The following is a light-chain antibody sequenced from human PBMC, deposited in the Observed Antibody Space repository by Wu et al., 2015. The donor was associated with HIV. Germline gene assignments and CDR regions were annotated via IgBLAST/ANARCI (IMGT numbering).Light chain of an antibody. CDR1: QSVGRK. Sequence: EVVMTQSSASLSVSPGETATLSCRAGQSVGRKLAWYQQKSGQAPRVLIYDTSNRAAGIPTRFSGSGFGTDFTLTISSLEPEDFAVYYCHQRTTWPRTFGQGTKVEVK. CDR3: HQRTTWPRT. J-gene: IGKJ1*01. V-gene: IGKV3-11*01. CDR2: DTS.